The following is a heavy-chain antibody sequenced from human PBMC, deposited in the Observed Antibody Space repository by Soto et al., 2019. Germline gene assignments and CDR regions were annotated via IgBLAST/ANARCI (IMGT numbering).Heavy chain of an antibody. V-gene: IGHV3-53*01. D-gene: IGHD5-18*01. CDR1: GFTVSSNY. CDR3: EGRFSYGYIDH. J-gene: IGHJ4*02. CDR2: IFAGVGT. Sequence: PGGSLRLSCAASGFTVSSNYMSWVRQAPGRGLEWLSVIFAGVGTYYADSVKGRFTISKDNSKNRVYLQMNTLRAGDTAVYYCEGRFSYGYIDHWGQGTPVTVSS.